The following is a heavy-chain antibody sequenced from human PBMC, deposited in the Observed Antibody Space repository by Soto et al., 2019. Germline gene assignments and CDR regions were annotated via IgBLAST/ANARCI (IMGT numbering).Heavy chain of an antibody. CDR2: IYYSGST. Sequence: SETLSLTCTVSGGSISSSSYYWGWIRQPPGKGLEWIGSIYYSGSTYYNPSLKSRVTISVDTSKNQFSLKLSSVTAADTAVYYCARHYGDPIYYFDYWGQGTLVT. V-gene: IGHV4-39*07. CDR3: ARHYGDPIYYFDY. CDR1: GGSISSSSYY. J-gene: IGHJ4*02. D-gene: IGHD4-17*01.